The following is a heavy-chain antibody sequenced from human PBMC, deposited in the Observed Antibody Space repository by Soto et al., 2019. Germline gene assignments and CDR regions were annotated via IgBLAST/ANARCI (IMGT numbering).Heavy chain of an antibody. Sequence: WGSLRLSCAASGFPFIRYEINCVRQSPLKWLEWISYISESGTSMYYADAVKGRFAISRDNAQNSLYLQMNSLRIEDTAVYYCARDQEGHYSRGHKIRAMDVWGQGTTVTVSS. D-gene: IGHD6-19*01. J-gene: IGHJ6*02. V-gene: IGHV3-48*03. CDR1: GFPFIRYE. CDR2: ISESGTSM. CDR3: ARDQEGHYSRGHKIRAMDV.